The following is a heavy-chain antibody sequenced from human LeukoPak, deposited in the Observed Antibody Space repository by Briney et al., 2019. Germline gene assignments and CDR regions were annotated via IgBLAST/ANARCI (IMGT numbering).Heavy chain of an antibody. D-gene: IGHD3-3*01. Sequence: PGASLRLSCAASGFTFSSYAMSWVRQAPGKGLEWVSAISGSGGSTSYADSVKGRFTVSRDNSKNALYLQMNSLRAEDTAVYYCAKPLRFLKDYFDYWGQGTLVTVCS. V-gene: IGHV3-23*01. CDR2: ISGSGGST. CDR3: AKPLRFLKDYFDY. CDR1: GFTFSSYA. J-gene: IGHJ4*02.